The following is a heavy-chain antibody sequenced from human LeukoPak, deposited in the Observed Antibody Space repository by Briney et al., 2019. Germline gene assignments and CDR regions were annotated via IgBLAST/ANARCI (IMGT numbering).Heavy chain of an antibody. Sequence: GASVKVSCKASGYTLTGYYMHWVRQAPGQGLEWMGWINPNSVGTNYAQKFQGRVTMTRDTSISTAYMELSRLRSDDTAVYYCARDPGGLYYYDSSGYYSTWGQGTLVTVSS. CDR1: GYTLTGYY. V-gene: IGHV1-2*02. J-gene: IGHJ4*02. CDR3: ARDPGGLYYYDSSGYYST. D-gene: IGHD3-22*01. CDR2: INPNSVGT.